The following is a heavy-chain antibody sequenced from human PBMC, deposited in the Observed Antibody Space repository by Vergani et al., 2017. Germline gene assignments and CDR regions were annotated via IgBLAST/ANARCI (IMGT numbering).Heavy chain of an antibody. CDR3: ARGLCDCTHIRCSPPSY. V-gene: IGHV3-21*02. CDR1: GFSSSSYS. CDR2: ISGSSSYL. Sequence: EVQLVESGGGLVKPGGSLRLSCAASGFSSSSYSMNWVRQAPGEGLEWVASISGSSSYLFYRDSVEGRFTITRDNAKKSVYLQMNSLRAEDTAMYFCARGLCDCTHIRCSPPSYWGQGTQVTVSS. J-gene: IGHJ4*02. D-gene: IGHD2-8*01.